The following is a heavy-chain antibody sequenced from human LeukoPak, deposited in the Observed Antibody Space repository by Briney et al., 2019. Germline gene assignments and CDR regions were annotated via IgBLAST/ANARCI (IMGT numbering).Heavy chain of an antibody. CDR3: ARRVRGVPYYMDV. CDR1: GGSISSSSYY. J-gene: IGHJ6*03. Sequence: SETLSLTCTVSGGSISSSSYYWGWIRQPPGKGLEWTGSIYYSGSTYYNPSLKSRVTISVDTSKNQFSLKLSSVTAADTAVYYCARRVRGVPYYMDVWGKGTTVTFSS. CDR2: IYYSGST. V-gene: IGHV4-39*01. D-gene: IGHD3-10*01.